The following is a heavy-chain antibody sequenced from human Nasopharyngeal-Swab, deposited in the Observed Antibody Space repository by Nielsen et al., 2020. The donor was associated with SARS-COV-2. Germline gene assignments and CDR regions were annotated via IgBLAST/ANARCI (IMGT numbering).Heavy chain of an antibody. CDR1: GFTFSSYA. CDR2: ISYDGRNK. Sequence: GESLKISCAASGFTFSSYAMHWVRQAPGKGLEWVSVISYDGRNKHYAGSVKGRCTISRDTSKNTLYLQMNSLRTEDTAVYYCVKGWYDILTGYYYWGQGTLVTVSS. J-gene: IGHJ4*02. D-gene: IGHD3-9*01. V-gene: IGHV3-30*04. CDR3: VKGWYDILTGYYY.